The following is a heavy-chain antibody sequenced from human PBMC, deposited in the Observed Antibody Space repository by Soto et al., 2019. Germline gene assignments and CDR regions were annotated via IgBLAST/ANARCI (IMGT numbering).Heavy chain of an antibody. CDR3: ANLDSGYHFDPCYFVY. CDR2: IYYSGST. V-gene: IGHV4-39*01. CDR1: GGSISRSSYY. J-gene: IGHJ4*02. D-gene: IGHD5-12*01. Sequence: SETLRLTCTVSGGSISRSSYYWGWIRQPPGKGLEWIGSIYYSGSTYYNPSLKSRVTISVDTSKNQFSLKLSSVTAADTAVYYCANLDSGYHFDPCYFVYSGQTTLVTVFS.